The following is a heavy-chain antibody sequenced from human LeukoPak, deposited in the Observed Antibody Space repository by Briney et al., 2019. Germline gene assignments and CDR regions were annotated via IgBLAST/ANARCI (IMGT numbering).Heavy chain of an antibody. V-gene: IGHV3-64*01. CDR2: ISSNGGST. D-gene: IGHD6-13*01. J-gene: IGHJ4*02. Sequence: GGSLRLSCAASGFTFSSYAMHWVRQAPGKGLEDVSAISSNGGSTYYANSVKGRFTISRDNSKNTLYLQMGSLRAEDMAVYYCARGLAVIAAAAYYFDYWGQGTLVTVSS. CDR1: GFTFSSYA. CDR3: ARGLAVIAAAAYYFDY.